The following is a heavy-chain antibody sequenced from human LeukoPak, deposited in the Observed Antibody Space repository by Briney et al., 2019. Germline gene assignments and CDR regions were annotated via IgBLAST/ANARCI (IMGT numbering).Heavy chain of an antibody. Sequence: GGPLRLSCAASGFTFSDYYMSWLRQAPGKGLEWVSYICDSGRTIYYADSVKGRFTIYRDNAKNSVYLQMNNLRAEDTAVYYCARDRLGDYDHSGYYDKWGQGTLVTVSA. CDR3: ARDRLGDYDHSGYYDK. CDR1: GFTFSDYY. D-gene: IGHD3-22*01. CDR2: ICDSGRTI. J-gene: IGHJ4*02. V-gene: IGHV3-11*01.